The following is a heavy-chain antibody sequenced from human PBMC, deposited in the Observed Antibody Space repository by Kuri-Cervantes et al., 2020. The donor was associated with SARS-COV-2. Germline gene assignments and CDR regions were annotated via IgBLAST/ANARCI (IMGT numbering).Heavy chain of an antibody. CDR3: ARSLQPLDSFDI. J-gene: IGHJ3*02. V-gene: IGHV3-30*03. CDR2: ISHDGKNK. Sequence: GESLKISCAASGFNFSRTDMHWVRQAPGKGLEWVAVISHDGKNKKCIASGKGRFTISRDNSQNTLYLHMKSLRSEDTAVYYCARSLQPLDSFDIWGQGTMVTVSS. D-gene: IGHD3-22*01. CDR1: GFNFSRTD.